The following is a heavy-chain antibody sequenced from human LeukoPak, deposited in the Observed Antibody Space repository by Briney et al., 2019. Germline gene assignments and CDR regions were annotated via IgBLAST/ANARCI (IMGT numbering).Heavy chain of an antibody. J-gene: IGHJ4*02. D-gene: IGHD4-23*01. CDR3: AREGDDYGGYVAY. CDR2: IYYSGST. CDR1: GGSISSYY. V-gene: IGHV4-59*01. Sequence: SETLSLTCTVSGGSISSYYWSWLRQPPGKGLEWIGYIYYSGSTNYNPSLTSRVTISVDTSHSQFSLKLSSVTAADTAVYYCAREGDDYGGYVAYWGQGTLVTVSS.